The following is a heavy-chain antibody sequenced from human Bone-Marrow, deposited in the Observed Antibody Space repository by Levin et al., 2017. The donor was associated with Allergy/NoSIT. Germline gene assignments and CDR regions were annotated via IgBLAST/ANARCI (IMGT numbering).Heavy chain of an antibody. J-gene: IGHJ4*02. V-gene: IGHV3-33*07. CDR1: GFSFSRSG. CDR3: AGDSSGWYVMTSTPYVFDY. D-gene: IGHD6-19*01. Sequence: GGSLRLSCAASGFSFSRSGMYWVRQAPGKGPEWVAFIWYDGSKTYYADSVKGRFTISRDNSKNTLFLQMNSLRAEDTAVYYCAGDSSGWYVMTSTPYVFDYWGQGTLVTVSS. CDR2: IWYDGSKT.